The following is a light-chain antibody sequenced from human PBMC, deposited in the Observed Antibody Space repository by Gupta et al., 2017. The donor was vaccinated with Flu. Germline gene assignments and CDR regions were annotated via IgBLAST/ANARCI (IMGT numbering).Light chain of an antibody. Sequence: EIVLTQSPGTLSLSPGERATLSCRASQSVSSSYLAWYQQKPGQAPRLLIYGASSRATGIPDRFSGSGSETDFTLTIRRLEPEDFAVYYCQQYGSPFGQGTKVEIK. CDR2: GAS. J-gene: IGKJ1*01. CDR1: QSVSSSY. V-gene: IGKV3-20*01. CDR3: QQYGSP.